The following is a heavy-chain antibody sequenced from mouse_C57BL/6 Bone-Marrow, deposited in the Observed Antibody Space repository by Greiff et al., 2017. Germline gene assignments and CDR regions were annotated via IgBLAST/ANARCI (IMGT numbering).Heavy chain of an antibody. CDR1: GFSFNTYA. Sequence: EVKRVESGGGLVQPKGSLKLSCAASGFSFNTYAMNWVRQAPGKGLEWVARIRSKSNNYATYYADSVKDRFTISRDDSESMLYLQMNNLKTEDTAMYYCVRGPWAYWGQGTLVTVSA. D-gene: IGHD3-3*01. V-gene: IGHV10-1*01. J-gene: IGHJ3*01. CDR3: VRGPWAY. CDR2: IRSKSNNYAT.